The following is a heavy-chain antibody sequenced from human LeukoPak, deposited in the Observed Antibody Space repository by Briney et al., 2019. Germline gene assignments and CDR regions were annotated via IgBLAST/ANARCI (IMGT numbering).Heavy chain of an antibody. J-gene: IGHJ2*01. D-gene: IGHD4-23*01. V-gene: IGHV1-46*01. Sequence: ASVKVSCKASGYTFTSYYMHWVRLAPGQGLEWMGIINCNGGATTYTQKVQGRVTMTRDTSTSTVYLELSSLRSEDTAVYYCARENLGIGGNGFFDLWGRGTLATVSS. CDR1: GYTFTSYY. CDR3: ARENLGIGGNGFFDL. CDR2: INCNGGAT.